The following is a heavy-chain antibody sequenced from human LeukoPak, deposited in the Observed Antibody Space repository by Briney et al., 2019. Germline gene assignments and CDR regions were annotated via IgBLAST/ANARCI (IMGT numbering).Heavy chain of an antibody. CDR1: RFTFSSYS. V-gene: IGHV3-21*01. J-gene: IGHJ6*03. CDR3: ARVGTTPDYYYYMDV. CDR2: ISSSSSYI. Sequence: KTGGSLRLSCAASRFTFSSYSMKWVRPAPGKGLEWVSSISSSSSYIYYADSVKGRFTIYRDNAKNSLYLQMNSLRAEDTAVYYCARVGTTPDYYYYMDVWGKGTTVTISS. D-gene: IGHD1-1*01.